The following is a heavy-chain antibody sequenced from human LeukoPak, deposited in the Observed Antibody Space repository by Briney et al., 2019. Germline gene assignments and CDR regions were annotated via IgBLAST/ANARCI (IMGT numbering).Heavy chain of an antibody. CDR2: IKSKIHGGTI. CDR1: GFTFDKAW. CDR3: TTDLDMMVVVRFDY. Sequence: GGSLRLSCAASGFTFDKAWMTWVRQAPGKGLEWVGRIKSKIHGGTIDYAAPVKGRFTISRDDSKNTLYLQMNSLKTEDTAVYYCTTDLDMMVVVRFDYWGQGTLVTVSS. J-gene: IGHJ4*02. V-gene: IGHV3-15*01. D-gene: IGHD3-22*01.